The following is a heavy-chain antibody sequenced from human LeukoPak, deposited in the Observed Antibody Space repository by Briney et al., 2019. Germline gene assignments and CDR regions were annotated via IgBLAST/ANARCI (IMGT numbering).Heavy chain of an antibody. CDR3: AKDPYDGIPFDY. Sequence: GGSLRLSCAASGFTFSSYALSWVRQAPGKGLEWVSAISGGGGATYYADSVKGRFTISRDNSKNTLYLQMNSLRAEDTAVYYCAKDPYDGIPFDYWGQGTLVTVSS. D-gene: IGHD5-12*01. CDR2: ISGGGGAT. CDR1: GFTFSSYA. V-gene: IGHV3-23*01. J-gene: IGHJ4*02.